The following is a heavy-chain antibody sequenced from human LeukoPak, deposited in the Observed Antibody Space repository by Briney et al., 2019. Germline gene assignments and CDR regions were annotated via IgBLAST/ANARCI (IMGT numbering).Heavy chain of an antibody. J-gene: IGHJ5*02. CDR1: GYTFTSYG. CDR3: ARALPHRRLMDTTVEQHWFDP. CDR2: ISAYNGNT. V-gene: IGHV1-18*01. D-gene: IGHD5-18*01. Sequence: GASVKVSCKASGYTFTSYGISWVRQAPGQGLEWMGWISAYNGNTNYAQKLQGRVTMTRDMSTSTVYMELSSLRFEDTAMYYCARALPHRRLMDTTVEQHWFDPWGQGTLVTVSS.